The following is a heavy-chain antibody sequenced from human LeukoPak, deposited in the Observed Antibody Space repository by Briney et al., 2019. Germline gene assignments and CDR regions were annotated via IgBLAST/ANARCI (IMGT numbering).Heavy chain of an antibody. CDR2: INHRENT. J-gene: IGHJ4*02. Sequence: SETLSLTCAVYGGSFSGHYWSWIRQPPGQALEWIGEINHRENTNYTPSLKSRVTLSVDTSKNQFSLWLSSVTAADTAVYYCARARGEVFIDYWGQGTLVTVSS. D-gene: IGHD3-10*01. CDR3: ARARGEVFIDY. V-gene: IGHV4-34*01. CDR1: GGSFSGHY.